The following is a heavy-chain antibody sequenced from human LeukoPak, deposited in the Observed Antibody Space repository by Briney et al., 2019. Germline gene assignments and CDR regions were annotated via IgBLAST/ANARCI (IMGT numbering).Heavy chain of an antibody. CDR3: ASCSGGSCYLRRYFDY. V-gene: IGHV3-21*01. CDR1: GFTFSSYA. D-gene: IGHD2-15*01. J-gene: IGHJ4*02. CDR2: ISSSSSYM. Sequence: GGSLRLSCAASGFTFSSYAMHWVRQAPGKGLEWVSSISSSSSYMYYADSVKGRFTISRDNAKNSLYLQMNSLRAEDTAAYYCASCSGGSCYLRRYFDYWGQGTLVTVSS.